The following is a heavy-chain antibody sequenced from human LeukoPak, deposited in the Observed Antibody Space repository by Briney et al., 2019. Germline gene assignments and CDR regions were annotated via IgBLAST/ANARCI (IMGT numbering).Heavy chain of an antibody. Sequence: PGGTLRLSCAASGFTFSSHGMSWVRQAPGKGLEWVSSISSSSSYIYYADSVKGRFTISRDNAKNSLYLQMNSLRDEDTAVYYCARDYVQDYWGQGTLVTVSS. V-gene: IGHV3-21*01. J-gene: IGHJ4*02. CDR3: ARDYVQDY. CDR2: ISSSSSYI. D-gene: IGHD3-16*01. CDR1: GFTFSSHG.